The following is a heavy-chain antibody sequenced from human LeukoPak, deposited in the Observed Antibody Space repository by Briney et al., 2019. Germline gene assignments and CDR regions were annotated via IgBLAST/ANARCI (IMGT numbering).Heavy chain of an antibody. CDR2: IHQDGSEK. V-gene: IGHV3-7*01. J-gene: IGHJ4*02. CDR3: ARQRPGGVDY. Sequence: GGSLRLSCAASGFTFSSYAMSWVRQSPGKGLEWVANIHQDGSEKYYVDSVKGRFTISRDNADNSLYLQMNSLRVDDTAVYYCARQRPGGVDYWGQGTLVTVSS. D-gene: IGHD2-15*01. CDR1: GFTFSSYA.